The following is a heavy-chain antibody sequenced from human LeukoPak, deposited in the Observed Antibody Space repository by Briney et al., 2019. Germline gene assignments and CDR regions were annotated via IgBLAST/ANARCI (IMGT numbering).Heavy chain of an antibody. CDR1: GYTFIGYY. D-gene: IGHD4-17*01. V-gene: IGHV1-2*06. CDR2: INPSTGGT. Sequence: ASVKVSCKASGYTFIGYYMHWVRQAPGQGLEWMGRINPSTGGTNSAQKFQGRVTMTRDTSICTAYMELSRLTSDDTAIYYCARGQPYGDYNYFDPWGQGTLVTVSS. CDR3: ARGQPYGDYNYFDP. J-gene: IGHJ5*02.